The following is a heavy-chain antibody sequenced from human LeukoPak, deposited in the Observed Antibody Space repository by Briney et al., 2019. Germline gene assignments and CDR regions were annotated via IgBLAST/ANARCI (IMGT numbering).Heavy chain of an antibody. J-gene: IGHJ4*02. CDR2: IYYSGST. CDR3: ARLRITMIVVVIDY. CDR1: GGSISSGDYY. D-gene: IGHD3-22*01. V-gene: IGHV4-30-4*08. Sequence: PSETLSLTCTVSGGSISSGDYYWSWIRQPPGKGLEWIGYIYYSGSTYYNPSLKSRVTISVDTSKNQFSLKLSSVTAADTAVYYCARLRITMIVVVIDYWGQGTLVTVSS.